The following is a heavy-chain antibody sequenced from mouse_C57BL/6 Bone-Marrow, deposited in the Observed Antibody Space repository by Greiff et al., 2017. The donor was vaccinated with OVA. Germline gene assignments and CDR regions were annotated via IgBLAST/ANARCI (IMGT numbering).Heavy chain of an antibody. Sequence: QVQLQQPGAELVKPGASVKMSCKASGYTFTSYWITWVKQRPGQGLEWIGDIYPGSGSTNYNEKFKSKATLTVDTSSSTAYMQLSSLTSEDSAVYYCARSDFYYYGSDYWGQGTTLTVSS. V-gene: IGHV1-55*01. CDR1: GYTFTSYW. D-gene: IGHD1-1*01. CDR3: ARSDFYYYGSDY. J-gene: IGHJ2*01. CDR2: IYPGSGST.